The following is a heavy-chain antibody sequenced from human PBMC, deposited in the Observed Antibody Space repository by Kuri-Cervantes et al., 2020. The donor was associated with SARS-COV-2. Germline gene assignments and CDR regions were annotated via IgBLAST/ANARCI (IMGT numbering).Heavy chain of an antibody. Sequence: GSLRLSCTVSGGSISSSSYYWGWIRQPPGKGLEWIGSIYYSGSTYYNPSLKSRVTISVDTSKNQFSLKLSSVTAADTAVYYCARVVPAAVFDYWGQETLVTVSS. D-gene: IGHD2-2*01. CDR1: GGSISSSSYY. CDR3: ARVVPAAVFDY. V-gene: IGHV4-39*01. CDR2: IYYSGST. J-gene: IGHJ4*02.